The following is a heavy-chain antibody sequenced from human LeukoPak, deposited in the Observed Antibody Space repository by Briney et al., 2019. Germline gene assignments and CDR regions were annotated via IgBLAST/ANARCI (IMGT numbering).Heavy chain of an antibody. J-gene: IGHJ6*02. V-gene: IGHV3-33*01. Sequence: GRSLRLSCAASGFTFSSYGMHWVRQAPGKGLEWVAVIWYDGSNKYYADSVKGRFTISRDNSKNTLYLQMNSLRSEDTAVYYCARDRDGDYVYGMDVWGQGTTVTVSS. D-gene: IGHD4-17*01. CDR1: GFTFSSYG. CDR3: ARDRDGDYVYGMDV. CDR2: IWYDGSNK.